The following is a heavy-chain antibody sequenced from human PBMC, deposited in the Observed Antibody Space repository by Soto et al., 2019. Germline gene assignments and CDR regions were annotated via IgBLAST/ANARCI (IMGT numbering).Heavy chain of an antibody. CDR3: ARDGEGGSSQYYSYYYGMDV. D-gene: IGHD1-26*01. Sequence: GGSLRLSCAASGFTFSSYAMHWVRQAPGKGLEWVAVISYDGSNKYYADSVKGRFTISRDNSKNTLYLQMNSLRAEDTAVYYCARDGEGGSSQYYSYYYGMDVGAQGTRVTSP. CDR1: GFTFSSYA. CDR2: ISYDGSNK. J-gene: IGHJ6*02. V-gene: IGHV3-30-3*01.